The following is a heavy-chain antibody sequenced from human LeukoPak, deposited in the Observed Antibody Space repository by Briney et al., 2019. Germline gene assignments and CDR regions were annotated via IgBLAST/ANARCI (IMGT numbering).Heavy chain of an antibody. Sequence: SGTLSLTCTVSGSMYNYYWSWIRQPSGKGLEWIGYIHYNGITNYNPSLKSRVTMSLDTSKNQVSLKLNSVTAADTAVYYCARHISSGGTYAHFDYWGQGTLVTVSS. V-gene: IGHV4-59*08. CDR1: GSMYNYY. CDR3: ARHISSGGTYAHFDY. CDR2: IHYNGIT. D-gene: IGHD1-26*01. J-gene: IGHJ4*02.